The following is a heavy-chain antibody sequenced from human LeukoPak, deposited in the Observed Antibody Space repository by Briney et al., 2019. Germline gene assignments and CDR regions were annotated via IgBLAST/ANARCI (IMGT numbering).Heavy chain of an antibody. CDR3: ARDRRSLDY. V-gene: IGHV3-30-3*01. CDR2: ISYDGNNK. CDR1: GFTFSSYA. J-gene: IGHJ4*02. Sequence: PGRSLRLSCAASGFTFSSYAMHWVRQAPGKGLEWVAVISYDGNNKYYADSVKGRFTISRDNSKNTLYLQMNSLRAEDTAVYYCARDRRSLDYWGQGTLATVSS.